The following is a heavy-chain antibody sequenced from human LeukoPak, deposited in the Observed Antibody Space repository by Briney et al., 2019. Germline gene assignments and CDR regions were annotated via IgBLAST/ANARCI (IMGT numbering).Heavy chain of an antibody. D-gene: IGHD3-10*01. CDR3: ARDIVSGSGSLDY. CDR1: GLTFSAYW. Sequence: GGSLRLSCAASGLTFSAYWGNWVRQAPGKGLEWVANIEQDGSEKNYVDSVKGRSTISRDNAENMLYLQMNTLGAEDTAVYYCARDIVSGSGSLDYWGQGTLVTVSS. V-gene: IGHV3-7*01. CDR2: IEQDGSEK. J-gene: IGHJ4*02.